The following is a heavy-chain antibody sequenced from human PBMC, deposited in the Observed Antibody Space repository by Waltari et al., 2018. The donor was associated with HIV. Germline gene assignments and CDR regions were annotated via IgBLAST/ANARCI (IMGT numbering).Heavy chain of an antibody. CDR3: VGDGQGSGYYRY. CDR1: GFTFSSFG. D-gene: IGHD3-22*01. V-gene: IGHV3-33*01. J-gene: IGHJ4*02. CDR2: IGHDGNNE. Sequence: QVQLVASVGRVVQPGRSVRLSCAAPGFTFSSFGMHGVRQAPGEAREWVAVIGHDGNNEFYADSAKGGVIVSRDNSKNLLYLHLGGLSADDTAVYYCVGDGQGSGYYRYWGQGTLVTVSS.